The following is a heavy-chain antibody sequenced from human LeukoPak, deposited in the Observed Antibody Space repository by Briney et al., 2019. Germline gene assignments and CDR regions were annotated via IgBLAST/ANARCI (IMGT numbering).Heavy chain of an antibody. CDR1: GYTFTSYD. J-gene: IGHJ6*03. CDR2: MNPNSGNT. V-gene: IGHV1-8*01. D-gene: IGHD3-3*01. CDR3: ARGPSITIFGVAYYYMDV. Sequence: GASVKVSCKASGYTFTSYDINWVRQATGQGLEWMGWMNPNSGNTGYAQKFQGRVTMTRNTSISTAYMELSSLRSEDTAVYYCARGPSITIFGVAYYYMDVWGKGTTVTVSS.